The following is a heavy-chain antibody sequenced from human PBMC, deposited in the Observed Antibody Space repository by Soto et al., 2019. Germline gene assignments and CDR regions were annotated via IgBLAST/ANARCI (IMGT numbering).Heavy chain of an antibody. J-gene: IGHJ4*02. Sequence: PGGSLRLSCAASGFTFSSYAMSWVRQAPGKGLEWVSAISGSGGSTYYADSVKGRFTISRDNSKNTLYLQMNSLRAEDTAVYYCARSYYYDSSGYSPFDYWGQGTLVTVSS. V-gene: IGHV3-23*01. CDR3: ARSYYYDSSGYSPFDY. CDR1: GFTFSSYA. CDR2: ISGSGGST. D-gene: IGHD3-22*01.